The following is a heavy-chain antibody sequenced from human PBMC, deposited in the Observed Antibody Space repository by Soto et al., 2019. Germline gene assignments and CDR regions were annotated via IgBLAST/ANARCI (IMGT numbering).Heavy chain of an antibody. J-gene: IGHJ4*02. V-gene: IGHV3-23*01. CDR3: ATDRKTLRWPIIDYYFDY. Sequence: GGSLRLSCVASGFTFSSFAMSWVRQVPGRGLEWVSAISGGGDRTYYVDSVKGRFTISRDSSKNTLYLFMHGPRAEDTAVYYCATDRKTLRWPIIDYYFDYWGQGSLVTVSS. CDR2: ISGGGDRT. D-gene: IGHD2-21*01. CDR1: GFTFSSFA.